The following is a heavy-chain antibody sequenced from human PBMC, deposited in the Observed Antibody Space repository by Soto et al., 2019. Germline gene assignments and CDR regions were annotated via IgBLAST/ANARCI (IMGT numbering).Heavy chain of an antibody. CDR3: AHRISSGWYGAFDI. CDR1: GFSLSTSGVG. Sequence: GSGPTLVNPTQTLTLTCTLSGFSLSTSGVGVGWIRQPPGKALEWLALIYWDDDKRYSPSLKSRLTITKDTSKNQVVLTMTNMDPVDTATYYCAHRISSGWYGAFDIWGQGTMVTVSS. V-gene: IGHV2-5*02. CDR2: IYWDDDK. J-gene: IGHJ3*02. D-gene: IGHD6-19*01.